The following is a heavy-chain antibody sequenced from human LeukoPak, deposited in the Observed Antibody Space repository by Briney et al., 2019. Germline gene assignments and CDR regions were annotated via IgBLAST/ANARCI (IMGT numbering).Heavy chain of an antibody. CDR3: TRRPYSSSWYYFDY. V-gene: IGHV3-7*01. CDR1: GFTFSSYW. Sequence: GGSLRLSCAASGFTFSSYWMSWVRQAPGKGLEWVANIKQDGSEKYYVDSVKGRFTISRDNAKNSLYLQMNSLRDEDTAVYYCTRRPYSSSWYYFDYWGQGTLVTVSS. CDR2: IKQDGSEK. J-gene: IGHJ4*02. D-gene: IGHD6-13*01.